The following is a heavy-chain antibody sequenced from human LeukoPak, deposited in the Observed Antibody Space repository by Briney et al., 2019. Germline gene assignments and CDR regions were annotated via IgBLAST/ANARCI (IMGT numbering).Heavy chain of an antibody. V-gene: IGHV4-4*07. Sequence: SETLSLTCTVSGGSISSYYWSWIRQPAGKGLGWIGRIYTSGSTNYNPSLKSRVTMSVDTSKNQFSLKLSSVTAADTAVYYCARDDITIFDYWGQGTLVTVSS. J-gene: IGHJ4*02. CDR3: ARDDITIFDY. D-gene: IGHD3-3*01. CDR2: IYTSGST. CDR1: GGSISSYY.